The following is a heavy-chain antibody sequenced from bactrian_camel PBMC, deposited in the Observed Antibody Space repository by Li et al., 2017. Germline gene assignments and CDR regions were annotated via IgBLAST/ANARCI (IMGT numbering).Heavy chain of an antibody. D-gene: IGHD1*01. CDR1: INDGC. CDR3: AASLQWFCDWEIVPRYAY. J-gene: IGHJ4*01. V-gene: IGHV3S67*01. CDR2: IGGDVGS. Sequence: DVQLVESGGGSVQAGGSLRLSCANINDGCMAWFRQPPGEERELVAAIGGDVGSWYADSVKGRFTISQDITKKALYLQMNSLKPEDTATYYCAASLQWFCDWEIVPRYAYSGQGTQVTVS.